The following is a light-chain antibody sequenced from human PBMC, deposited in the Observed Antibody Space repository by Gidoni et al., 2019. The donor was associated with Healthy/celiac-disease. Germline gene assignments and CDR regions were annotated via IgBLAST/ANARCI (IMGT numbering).Light chain of an antibody. J-gene: IGLJ2*01. CDR1: SSDVGGYNY. CDR3: SSYTSSSRV. CDR2: DVS. V-gene: IGLV2-14*03. Sequence: QSALTQPASVSGSPGQSITISCTGTSSDVGGYNYVSWYQQHPGKAPKLMIYDVSTRPSGVSNRFSGSKSVNTASLTISGLQAEDEADYYCSSYTSSSRVFGGGTKLTVL.